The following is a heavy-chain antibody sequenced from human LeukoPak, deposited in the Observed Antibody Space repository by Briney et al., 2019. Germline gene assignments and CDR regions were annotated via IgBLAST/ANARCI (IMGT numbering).Heavy chain of an antibody. V-gene: IGHV4-61*05. CDR3: ARVDQFSYYYYYRDV. J-gene: IGHJ6*03. Sequence: SESLSLTCTVSGGSISSSNYYWGWIRQPPGKGLEWFGYIYYSGSTNYNPSLKSRVTISVDTSKNQFSLKLSSVTAADTAVYYCARVDQFSYYYYYRDVWGKGTTVTVSS. CDR2: IYYSGST. D-gene: IGHD5-24*01. CDR1: GGSISSSNYY.